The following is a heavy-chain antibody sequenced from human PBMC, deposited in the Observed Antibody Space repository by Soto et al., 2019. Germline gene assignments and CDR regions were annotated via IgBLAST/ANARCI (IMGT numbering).Heavy chain of an antibody. CDR2: ISSSSSSI. V-gene: IGHV3-21*05. D-gene: IGHD2-15*01. CDR1: GFTFSSYS. Sequence: LRLSCAASGFTFSSYSMNWVRQAPGKGLEWVSYISSSSSSIYYADSVKGRFTISRDNAKNSLYLQMNSLRAEDTAVYYCARDLGPDIVVVDAFDIWGQGTMVTVSS. J-gene: IGHJ3*02. CDR3: ARDLGPDIVVVDAFDI.